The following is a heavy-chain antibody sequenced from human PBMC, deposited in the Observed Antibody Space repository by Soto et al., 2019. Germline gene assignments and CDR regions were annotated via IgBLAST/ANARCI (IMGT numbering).Heavy chain of an antibody. Sequence: SETLSLTCAVYGGSFSGHSWTWIRQSPGKGLEWIGDINHSGRVNYSPSLKSRVTISLGTSKNQFSLTLSAVTAADTAMYYCSTRAHDTNGYYRFDPWGQGTLVTVSS. CDR1: GGSFSGHS. J-gene: IGHJ5*01. V-gene: IGHV4-34*01. D-gene: IGHD3-22*01. CDR3: STRAHDTNGYYRFDP. CDR2: INHSGRV.